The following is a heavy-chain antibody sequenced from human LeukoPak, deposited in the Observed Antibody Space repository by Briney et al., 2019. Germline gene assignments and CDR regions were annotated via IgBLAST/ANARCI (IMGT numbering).Heavy chain of an antibody. V-gene: IGHV3-66*01. Sequence: QPGRSLRLSCAASGFTFSSYAMHWVRQAPGKGLEWVAVIYSGGSTYYADSVKGRFTISRDNSKNTLYLQMNSLRAEDTAVYYCARGLAPNGDSGWFDPWGQGTLVTVSS. CDR2: IYSGGST. CDR1: GFTFSSYA. D-gene: IGHD4-17*01. J-gene: IGHJ5*02. CDR3: ARGLAPNGDSGWFDP.